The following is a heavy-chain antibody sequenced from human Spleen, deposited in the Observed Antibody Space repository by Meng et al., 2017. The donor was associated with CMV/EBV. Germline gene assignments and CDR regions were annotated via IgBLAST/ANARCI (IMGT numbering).Heavy chain of an antibody. D-gene: IGHD2-2*01. Sequence: SFISNRSSCGWIRQPPGKGLEWIGTIFDSGSTYYNPSLKSRVTISVDTSKNQFSLKLSSVTAADTAMYYCARQPGALIVPAPEYFQHWGQGTLVTVSS. V-gene: IGHV4-39*01. CDR3: ARQPGALIVPAPEYFQH. J-gene: IGHJ1*01. CDR2: IFDSGST. CDR1: SFISNRSS.